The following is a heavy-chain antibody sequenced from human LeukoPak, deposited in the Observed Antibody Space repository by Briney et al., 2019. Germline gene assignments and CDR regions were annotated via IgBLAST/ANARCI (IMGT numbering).Heavy chain of an antibody. CDR3: ARGPELHYFDY. CDR1: GLTFSSNY. Sequence: GGSLRLSCAVFGLTFSSNYMTWVRQAPGKGLEGVSIIYSGGTPYYSDSVKGRFTISRDNSKNTLFLQMNSLRAEDTAVYYCARGPELHYFDYWGQGTLVTVSS. J-gene: IGHJ4*02. V-gene: IGHV3-66*02. D-gene: IGHD1-14*01. CDR2: IYSGGTP.